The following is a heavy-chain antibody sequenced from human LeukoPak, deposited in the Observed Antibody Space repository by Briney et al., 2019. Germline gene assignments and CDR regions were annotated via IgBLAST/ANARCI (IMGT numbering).Heavy chain of an antibody. V-gene: IGHV1-8*01. Sequence: GASVKVSCKASGYTFTSYDINWVRQATGQGLEWMGWMNPNSGNTGYAQKFQGRVTMTRNTSISTAYMELSSLRSEDTAVYYCARTYYGSGSYYRPYYYMDVWGKGTTVTVSS. D-gene: IGHD3-10*01. CDR2: MNPNSGNT. CDR3: ARTYYGSGSYYRPYYYMDV. CDR1: GYTFTSYD. J-gene: IGHJ6*03.